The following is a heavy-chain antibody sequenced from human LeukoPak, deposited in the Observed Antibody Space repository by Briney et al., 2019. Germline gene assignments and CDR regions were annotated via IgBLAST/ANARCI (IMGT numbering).Heavy chain of an antibody. CDR3: ARVGSSWPHYYYYGMDV. J-gene: IGHJ6*02. CDR2: IYYSGST. D-gene: IGHD6-13*01. V-gene: IGHV4-59*01. Sequence: SETLSLTCTVSGGSISSYYWSWIRQPPGKGLEWIGYIYYSGSTNYNPSLKSRVTISVGTSKNQFSLKLSSVTAADTVVYYCARVGSSWPHYYYYGMDVWGQGTTVTVSS. CDR1: GGSISSYY.